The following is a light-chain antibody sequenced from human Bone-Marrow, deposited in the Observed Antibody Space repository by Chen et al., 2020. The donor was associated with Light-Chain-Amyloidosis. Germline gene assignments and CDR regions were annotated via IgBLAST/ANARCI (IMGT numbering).Light chain of an antibody. CDR2: KAS. V-gene: IGKV1-5*03. CDR3: QQYNSDPAT. Sequence: DIQMTQSPSTLSASVGDRVTITCRASQSNSSWLAWYQQKPGKAPKLLIYKASSLESGVPSRFSGSGSGTEFTLTISSLQPDEFATYYCQQYNSDPATFGQGTKVEIK. J-gene: IGKJ1*01. CDR1: QSNSSW.